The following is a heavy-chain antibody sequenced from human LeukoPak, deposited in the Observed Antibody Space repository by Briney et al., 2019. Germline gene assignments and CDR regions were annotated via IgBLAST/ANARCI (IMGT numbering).Heavy chain of an antibody. D-gene: IGHD4-23*01. CDR3: ARDRNHYGGNSGYLDY. J-gene: IGHJ4*02. Sequence: PGGSLRLSCAASGFTFSSYSMNWVRQAPGKGLEWVSSISSSSSYIYYADSVKGRFTISRDNAKNSLYLQMNSLRAEDTAVYYCARDRNHYGGNSGYLDYWGQGTLVTVSS. V-gene: IGHV3-21*04. CDR2: ISSSSSYI. CDR1: GFTFSSYS.